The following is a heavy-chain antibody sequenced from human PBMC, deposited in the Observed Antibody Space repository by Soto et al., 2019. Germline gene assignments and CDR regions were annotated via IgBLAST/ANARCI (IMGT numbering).Heavy chain of an antibody. V-gene: IGHV3-30*18. CDR2: ISYDGSNK. Sequence: QVQLVESGGGVVQPGRSLRLSCAASGFTFSSYGMHWVRQAAGKGLEWVAVISYDGSNKYYADSVKGRFTISRDNSKNTLYLQMNSLRAEDTAVYYCAKGGKYYYDSSGYYDFDYWGQGTLVTVSS. CDR1: GFTFSSYG. J-gene: IGHJ4*02. D-gene: IGHD3-22*01. CDR3: AKGGKYYYDSSGYYDFDY.